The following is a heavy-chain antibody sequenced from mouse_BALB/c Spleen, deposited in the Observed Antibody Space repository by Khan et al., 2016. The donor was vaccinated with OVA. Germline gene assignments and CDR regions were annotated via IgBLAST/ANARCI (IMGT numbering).Heavy chain of an antibody. CDR2: IGPGSSNT. D-gene: IGHD1-1*01. CDR3: ERENYYGRSRYAMNY. Sequence: DLVKPGTSVKLSCTASGYTFTSYWINWINQRPGQGLEWIGRIGPGSSNTYYNEMFKGKAALTVDTSSNLAYIQLSSLSSEDSAVYIGERENYYGRSRYAMNYWGQGTSVTVSS. J-gene: IGHJ4*01. V-gene: IGHV1S41*01. CDR1: GYTFTSYW.